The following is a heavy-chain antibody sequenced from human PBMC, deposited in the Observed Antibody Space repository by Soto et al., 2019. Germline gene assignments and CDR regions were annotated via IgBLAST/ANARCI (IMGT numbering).Heavy chain of an antibody. CDR2: INHRGNT. Sequence: QLQLQQWGAGLLKPSETLSLTCAVYVGSFSGYYWGWIRQPPGKGLEWIGEINHRGNTNYNPSLKSRVTISVDTSKNQFSLKLSSVTAADTAVYYCARRLDFQHDFWRKNWFDPWGQGTLVTVSS. CDR1: VGSFSGYY. V-gene: IGHV4-34*02. CDR3: ARRLDFQHDFWRKNWFDP. J-gene: IGHJ5*02. D-gene: IGHD3-3*01.